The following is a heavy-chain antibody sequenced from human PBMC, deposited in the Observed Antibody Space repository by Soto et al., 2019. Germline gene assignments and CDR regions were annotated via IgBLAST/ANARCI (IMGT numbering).Heavy chain of an antibody. CDR1: GGAFTSTNW. D-gene: IGHD1-1*01. CDR2: FYRAGST. V-gene: IGHV4-4*02. CDR3: ASRDPGNRVDS. J-gene: IGHJ5*01. Sequence: KTSENLSLTCAVSGGAFTSTNWWTWFRRPPGQGLEWIWEFYRAGSTNCTPSLKCRVTISLEECESQFSLEVTSLSAADTAVYYCASRDPGNRVDSWGQRPWVTVSS.